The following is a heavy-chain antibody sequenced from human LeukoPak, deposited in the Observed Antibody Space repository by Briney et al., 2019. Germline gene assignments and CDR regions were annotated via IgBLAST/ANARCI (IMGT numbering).Heavy chain of an antibody. CDR2: INPSGGST. CDR1: GYTFTSYY. J-gene: IGHJ4*02. CDR3: ARDLSGSYGVDY. D-gene: IGHD1-26*01. Sequence: ASVKVSCKASGYTFTSYYMHWVRQAPGQGLEWMGIINPSGGSTSYAQKFQGRVTMTRDTSTGTVYMELSSLRSDDTAVYYCARDLSGSYGVDYWGQGTLVTVSS. V-gene: IGHV1-46*01.